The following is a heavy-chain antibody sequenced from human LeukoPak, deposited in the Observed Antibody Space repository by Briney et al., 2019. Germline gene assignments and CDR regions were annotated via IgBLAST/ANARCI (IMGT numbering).Heavy chain of an antibody. D-gene: IGHD3-10*01. CDR1: GFTVSSIY. J-gene: IGHJ4*02. CDR3: ARESGSGSRGFDY. V-gene: IGHV3-66*01. Sequence: GGSLRLSCAASGFTVSSIYMNWVRQAPGKGLEWVSVIYTGGGTYYADSVKDRFTISRDNSKNTLYPQMNSLRAEDTAVYYCARESGSGSRGFDYWGQGTLVTVSS. CDR2: IYTGGGT.